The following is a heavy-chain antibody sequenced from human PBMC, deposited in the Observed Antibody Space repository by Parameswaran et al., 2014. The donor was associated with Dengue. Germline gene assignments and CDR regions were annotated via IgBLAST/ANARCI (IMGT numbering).Heavy chain of an antibody. V-gene: IGHV4-39*01. CDR2: IYYTGST. D-gene: IGHD4-11*01. J-gene: IGHJ4*02. CDR3: ARHLRTYSNDIVYCDS. Sequence: GLEWIGSIYYTGSTYYNPSLKSRVTISLDTSKKQFSLRLSSVTAADSAVYYCARHLRTYSNDIVYCDSWGQGTLVTVSS.